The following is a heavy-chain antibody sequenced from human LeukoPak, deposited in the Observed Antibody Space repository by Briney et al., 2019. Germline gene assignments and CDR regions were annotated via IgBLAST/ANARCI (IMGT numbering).Heavy chain of an antibody. CDR3: AKDRPYITSWYGCSTP. J-gene: IGHJ5*02. Sequence: PGGSLRLSCAASGFTFSSYSMNWVRQAPGKGLEWVSSISSSSSYIYYADSVKGRFTISRDNAKNSLYLQMNSLRVEDTAVYYCAKDRPYITSWYGCSTPWGQGTLVTVSS. CDR1: GFTFSSYS. V-gene: IGHV3-21*04. D-gene: IGHD6-13*01. CDR2: ISSSSSYI.